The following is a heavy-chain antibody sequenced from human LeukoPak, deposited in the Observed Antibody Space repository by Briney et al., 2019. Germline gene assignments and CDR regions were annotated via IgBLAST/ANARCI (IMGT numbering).Heavy chain of an antibody. D-gene: IGHD6-13*01. CDR1: GFTFSTYA. CDR3: ARVVWYSSSWDDY. Sequence: GGSLRLSCAVSGFTFSTYAMSWVRQAPGKGLEWVSSISSSSSYIYYADSVKGRFTISRDNAKNSLYLQMNSLRAEDTAVYYCARVVWYSSSWDDYWGQGTLVTVSS. V-gene: IGHV3-21*01. CDR2: ISSSSSYI. J-gene: IGHJ4*02.